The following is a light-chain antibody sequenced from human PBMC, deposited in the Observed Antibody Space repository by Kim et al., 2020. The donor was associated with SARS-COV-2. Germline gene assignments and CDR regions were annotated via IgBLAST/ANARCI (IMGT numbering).Light chain of an antibody. CDR3: QNYNSAPPLT. CDR2: AAS. V-gene: IGKV1-27*01. CDR1: QGISNY. J-gene: IGKJ4*01. Sequence: DIQLTQSPSSLSASVGDRVTITCRASQGISNYLAWYQQKPGKVPKLLIFAASTLQSGVPSRFSGSGSGTGFTLTISGLQPEDVATYYCQNYNSAPPLTFGGGTKVDIK.